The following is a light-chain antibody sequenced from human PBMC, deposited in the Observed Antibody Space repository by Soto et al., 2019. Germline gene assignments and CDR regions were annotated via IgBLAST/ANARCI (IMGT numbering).Light chain of an antibody. Sequence: QLVLTQSPSASASLGASVKLTCTLSSGHSSYAIAWYQQQPEKDHRYLMNLNSDGSHSKGDGIPDRFSGSSSGAEHYLTISSLQSEDEADYYCQTWGTGAWVFGGGTKLTVL. J-gene: IGLJ3*02. V-gene: IGLV4-69*01. CDR1: SGHSSYA. CDR3: QTWGTGAWV. CDR2: LNSDGSH.